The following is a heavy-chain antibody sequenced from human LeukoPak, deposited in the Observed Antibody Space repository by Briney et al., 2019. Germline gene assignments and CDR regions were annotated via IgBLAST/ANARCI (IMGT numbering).Heavy chain of an antibody. CDR3: ARDLRFGELSFLPFDY. Sequence: ASVKVSCKASGYTFTSYDINWVRQATGQGLEWMGWMNPNSGNTGYAQKFQGRVTITRNTSISTAYMELSSLRSEDTAVYYCARDLRFGELSFLPFDYWGQGTLVTVSS. CDR2: MNPNSGNT. CDR1: GYTFTSYD. V-gene: IGHV1-8*03. D-gene: IGHD3-10*01. J-gene: IGHJ4*02.